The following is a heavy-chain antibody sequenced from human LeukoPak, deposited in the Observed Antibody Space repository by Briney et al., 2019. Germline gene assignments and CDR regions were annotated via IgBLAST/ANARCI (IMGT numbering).Heavy chain of an antibody. CDR1: GFTFSSYG. V-gene: IGHV3-48*04. Sequence: GSLRLSCAASGFTFSSYGMTWVRQAPGKGLEWVSYISSSSSTIYYADSVKGRFTISRDNAKNSLYLQMNSLRAEDTALYYCAKDISHLYGSGSSLDYWGQGTLVTVSS. J-gene: IGHJ4*02. CDR3: AKDISHLYGSGSSLDY. CDR2: ISSSSSTI. D-gene: IGHD3-10*01.